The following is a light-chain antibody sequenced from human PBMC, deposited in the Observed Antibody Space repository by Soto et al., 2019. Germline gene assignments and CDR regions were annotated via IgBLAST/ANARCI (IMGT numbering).Light chain of an antibody. CDR2: DGS. J-gene: IGKJ2*01. CDR3: QQYESLPYT. V-gene: IGKV1-33*01. CDR1: QDTRNY. Sequence: DIQITQSPSAVSSYVGDRVTITCRATQDTRNYLNWYQVKPGKAPKLLIYDGSNLEIGVPSRFGGSASGTDFTFTISDLQPEDVATYYCQQYESLPYTFGQGTKVDI.